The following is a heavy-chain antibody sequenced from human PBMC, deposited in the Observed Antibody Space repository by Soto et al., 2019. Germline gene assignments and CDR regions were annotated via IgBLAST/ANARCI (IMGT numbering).Heavy chain of an antibody. D-gene: IGHD2-8*02. CDR3: LEYWHGMDV. CDR1: GFTFSDAW. V-gene: IGHV3-15*07. Sequence: EVQLVESVGGLVKPGGSLRLSCAASGFTFSDAWMNWVRQAPGKGLEWVGRIKSYVDGGTTDYAAPVKGRFTISRDDSEHTVDLQMNSPNTEATAIYYCLEYWHGMDVWGQGTTVTV. J-gene: IGHJ6*02. CDR2: IKSYVDGGTT.